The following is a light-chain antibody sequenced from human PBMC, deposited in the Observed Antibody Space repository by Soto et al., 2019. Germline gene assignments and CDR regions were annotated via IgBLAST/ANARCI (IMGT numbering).Light chain of an antibody. CDR2: DVS. CDR3: CSYTASNTRQIV. J-gene: IGLJ1*01. CDR1: SRDVGDYNY. Sequence: QSVLTQPSSVSGSPGQSITICFPGTSRDVGDYNYVSWYQQHPGKAPKFMIYDVSNRPSGVSNRFSGSKSGNTASLTISGLQAEDEGDYYCCSYTASNTRQIVFGTGTKVTVL. V-gene: IGLV2-14*01.